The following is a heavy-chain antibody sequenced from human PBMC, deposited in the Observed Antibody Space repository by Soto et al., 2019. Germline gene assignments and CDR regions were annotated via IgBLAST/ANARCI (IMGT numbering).Heavy chain of an antibody. D-gene: IGHD4-17*01. J-gene: IGHJ4*02. CDR1: GFTFSDYA. CDR3: ARVTTVVTPGY. V-gene: IGHV3-30*03. Sequence: VQLVESGGGVVQPGRSLRLSCAASGFTFSDYAMHWVRQAPGKGLEWVAVVSHDGRNTHYADSVKGRFTISRDNAKNSLYLQMNSLRAEDTAVYYCARVTTVVTPGYWGQGTLVTVSS. CDR2: VSHDGRNT.